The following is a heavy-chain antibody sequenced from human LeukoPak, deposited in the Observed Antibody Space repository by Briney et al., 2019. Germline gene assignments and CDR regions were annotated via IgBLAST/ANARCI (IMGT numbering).Heavy chain of an antibody. CDR3: ARGRYYDFWSGKSGGYYFDY. V-gene: IGHV3-7*04. CDR2: IKQDGSEK. CDR1: GFTFSSYW. D-gene: IGHD3-3*01. J-gene: IGHJ4*02. Sequence: PGGSLRLSCAASGFTFSSYWMSWVRQAPGKGLEWVANIKQDGSEKYYVDSVKGRFTISRDNAKNSLYLQMNSLRAEDTAVYYCARGRYYDFWSGKSGGYYFDYWGQGTLVTVSS.